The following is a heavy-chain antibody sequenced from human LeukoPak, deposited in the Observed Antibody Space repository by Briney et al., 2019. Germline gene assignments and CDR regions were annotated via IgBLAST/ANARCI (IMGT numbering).Heavy chain of an antibody. CDR2: IFPSGGEI. V-gene: IGHV3-23*01. CDR1: GFTIGTYW. CDR3: ATYRQVLLPFES. J-gene: IGHJ4*02. Sequence: GGSLRLSCAASGFTIGTYWMNWVRQPPGKGLEWVSSIFPSGGEIHYADSVRGRFTISRDNSKSTLSLQMNSLRAEDTAIYYCATYRQVLLPFESWGQGTLVTVSS. D-gene: IGHD2-8*02.